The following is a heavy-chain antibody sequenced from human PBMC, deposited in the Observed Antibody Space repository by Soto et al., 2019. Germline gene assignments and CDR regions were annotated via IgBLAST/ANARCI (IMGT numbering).Heavy chain of an antibody. Sequence: GGSGNVSWKASGGAFSSYAISLVRKAPGQGLEWMGGITPIFGTANYAQKFQGRVTITADESTSTAYMELSSLRSEDTAVYYCARVEISYYDSSGTAVLDYSGQGTMVTVSA. V-gene: IGHV1-69*13. D-gene: IGHD3-22*01. J-gene: IGHJ4*02. CDR3: ARVEISYYDSSGTAVLDY. CDR2: ITPIFGTA. CDR1: GGAFSSYA.